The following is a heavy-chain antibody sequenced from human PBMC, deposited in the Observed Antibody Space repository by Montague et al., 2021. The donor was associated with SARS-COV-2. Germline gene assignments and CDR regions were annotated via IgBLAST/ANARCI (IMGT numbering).Heavy chain of an antibody. V-gene: IGHV4-59*01. Sequence: SETLSLTCTVSGGSISSYYWSWIRQPPGKGLEWIGYIYHSGSTNYNPSLKSRVTISVDTSKNQFSLKLSSVTAADTAVHYCARGGYYDYAFDIWGQGTMVTVSS. J-gene: IGHJ3*02. CDR1: GGSISSYY. CDR3: ARGGYYDYAFDI. CDR2: IYHSGST. D-gene: IGHD3-22*01.